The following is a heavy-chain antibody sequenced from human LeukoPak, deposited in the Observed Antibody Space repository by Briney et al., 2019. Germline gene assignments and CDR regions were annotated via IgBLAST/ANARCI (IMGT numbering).Heavy chain of an antibody. D-gene: IGHD5-24*01. Sequence: PGGSLRLSCAASGFTFSTYSMSWLRQAPGKGLEWVGNIKQDGSETKSVDSVKGRFTISRDNAKNSLYLQLNSLRAEDTAVYYCARGDGYYYNFDDWGQGTLFTVSS. V-gene: IGHV3-7*04. CDR1: GFTFSTYS. CDR3: ARGDGYYYNFDD. J-gene: IGHJ4*02. CDR2: IKQDGSET.